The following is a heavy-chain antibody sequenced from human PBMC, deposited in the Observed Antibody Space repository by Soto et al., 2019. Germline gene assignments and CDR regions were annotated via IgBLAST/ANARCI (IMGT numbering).Heavy chain of an antibody. Sequence: GGSLRLSCAASGFTFSSYGMHWVRQAPGKGLEWVAVISYDGSNKYYADSVKGRFTISRDNSKNTLYLQMNSLRAEDTAVYYCAKDLHYDSSRPPGYWGQGTLVTVSS. J-gene: IGHJ4*02. CDR3: AKDLHYDSSRPPGY. CDR1: GFTFSSYG. D-gene: IGHD3-22*01. CDR2: ISYDGSNK. V-gene: IGHV3-30*18.